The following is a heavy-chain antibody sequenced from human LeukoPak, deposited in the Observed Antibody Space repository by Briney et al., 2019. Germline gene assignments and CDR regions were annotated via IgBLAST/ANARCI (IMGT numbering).Heavy chain of an antibody. J-gene: IGHJ6*02. CDR1: GGTFSSYA. Sequence: ASVKVSCKASGGTFSSYAISWVRQAPGQGLEWMGRIIPILGIANYAQKFQGRVTITADKSTSKAYMELSSLRSEDTAVYYCARERDTDMTTVTPGAYYYGMDVWGQGTTVTVSS. CDR2: IIPILGIA. V-gene: IGHV1-69*04. CDR3: ARERDTDMTTVTPGAYYYGMDV. D-gene: IGHD4-17*01.